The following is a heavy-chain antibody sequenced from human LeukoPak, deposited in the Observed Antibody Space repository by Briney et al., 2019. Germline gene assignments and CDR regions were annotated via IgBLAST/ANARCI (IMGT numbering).Heavy chain of an antibody. V-gene: IGHV3-23*01. J-gene: IGHJ4*02. CDR1: GFTFSSYA. Sequence: GGSLRLSCAASGFTFSSYAMNWVRQAPGKGLEWVSSVSDSGGKTYYAASVKGRFTISRDNSKNTLYLQMNSLRAEDTALYYCAKAPDHDVLTGTSFDSWGQGALVTVSS. CDR2: VSDSGGKT. CDR3: AKAPDHDVLTGTSFDS. D-gene: IGHD3-9*01.